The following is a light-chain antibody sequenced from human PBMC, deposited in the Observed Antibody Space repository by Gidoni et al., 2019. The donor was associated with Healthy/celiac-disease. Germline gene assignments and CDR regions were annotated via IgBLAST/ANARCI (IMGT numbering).Light chain of an antibody. CDR1: QSISSY. V-gene: IGKV1-39*01. CDR2: AAS. CDR3: QQRYSTSIT. J-gene: IGKJ5*01. Sequence: DIQMTQSPSSLSASVGDRVTITCRASQSISSYLNWYQQKPGKAPKLLIYAASSLQSGVPSRFSGRGSGTDFTLTISSLQPEDFATYYCQQRYSTSITFGQGTRLEIK.